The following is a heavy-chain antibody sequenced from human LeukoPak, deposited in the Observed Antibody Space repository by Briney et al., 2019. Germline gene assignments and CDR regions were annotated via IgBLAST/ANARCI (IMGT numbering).Heavy chain of an antibody. V-gene: IGHV3-74*01. D-gene: IGHD3-22*01. J-gene: IGHJ5*02. CDR3: ARDLGQYYDTSDNWFDP. CDR2: INSDGINT. Sequence: GGSLRLSCAASGFTFRTYEMNWVRQAPGKGLVWVSRINSDGINTSYADSVKGRFTISRDNAKNTLNLQMNSLRAEDTAVYYCARDLGQYYDTSDNWFDPWGQGTLVTVSS. CDR1: GFTFRTYE.